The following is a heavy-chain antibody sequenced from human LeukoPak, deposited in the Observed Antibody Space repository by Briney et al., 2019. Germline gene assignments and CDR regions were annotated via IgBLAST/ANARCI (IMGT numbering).Heavy chain of an antibody. Sequence: SETLSLTCTVSGGSLSSDGFYWSWIRQPAGTGLEWIGRISTSGSTNYTPSLKSRVTISMDTSRNQFSLKLNSVTAADTAVYYCTRHVDPYGMDVWGQGTTVIVSS. J-gene: IGHJ6*02. V-gene: IGHV4-61*02. D-gene: IGHD5-12*01. CDR2: ISTSGST. CDR1: GGSLSSDGFY. CDR3: TRHVDPYGMDV.